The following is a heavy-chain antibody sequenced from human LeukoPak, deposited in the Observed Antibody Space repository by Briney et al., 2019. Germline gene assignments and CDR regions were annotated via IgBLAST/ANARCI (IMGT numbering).Heavy chain of an antibody. Sequence: ASVKVSCKASGYTFTGYYMHWVRQAPGQGLEWMGWINPNSGGTNYAQKFQGRVTMTRNTSISTAYMELSSLRSEDTAVYYCARGLAVVTWRFVKLWFDPWGQGTLVTVSS. V-gene: IGHV1-2*02. CDR2: INPNSGGT. J-gene: IGHJ5*02. CDR3: ARGLAVVTWRFVKLWFDP. CDR1: GYTFTGYY. D-gene: IGHD4-23*01.